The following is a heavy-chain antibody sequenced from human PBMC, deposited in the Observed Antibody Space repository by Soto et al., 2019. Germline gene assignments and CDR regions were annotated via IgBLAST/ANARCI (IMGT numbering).Heavy chain of an antibody. V-gene: IGHV1-2*04. D-gene: IGHD6-13*01. CDR2: INPNSGGT. J-gene: IGHJ6*02. CDR3: ARDRIAAAGTGRLYYYYGMDV. Sequence: QVQLVQSGAEVQKPGASVKVSCKASGYTFTGYYMHWVRQAPGQGLEWMGWINPNSGGTNYAQKFQGWVTMTRDTSISTAYMELSRLRSDDTAVYYCARDRIAAAGTGRLYYYYGMDVWGQGTTVTVSS. CDR1: GYTFTGYY.